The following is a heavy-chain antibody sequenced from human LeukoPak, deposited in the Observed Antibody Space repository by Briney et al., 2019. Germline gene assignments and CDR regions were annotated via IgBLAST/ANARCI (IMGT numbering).Heavy chain of an antibody. CDR2: ISSSSSYI. CDR1: GFTFSSYS. Sequence: GGSLRLSCAASGFTFSSYSMNWVRQAPGKGLEWVSSISSSSSYIYYADSVKGRFTISRDNAMNSLYLQMNSLRAEDTAVYYCARLYYYDSSGSDAFDIWGQGTMVTVSS. V-gene: IGHV3-21*01. D-gene: IGHD3-22*01. CDR3: ARLYYYDSSGSDAFDI. J-gene: IGHJ3*02.